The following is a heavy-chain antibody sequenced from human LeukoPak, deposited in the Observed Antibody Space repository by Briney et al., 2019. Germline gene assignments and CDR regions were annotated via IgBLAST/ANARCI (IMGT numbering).Heavy chain of an antibody. Sequence: SETLSLTCTVSGGSISSHYWSFIRQPPGEGLEWIGYIYHSGSTNYNPSFRGRVIMSVDTSKTQFSLRLTSVTATDTAVYYCARTRDDTSGYLSIDSWGQGTLVTVSS. J-gene: IGHJ4*02. CDR3: ARTRDDTSGYLSIDS. D-gene: IGHD3-22*01. V-gene: IGHV4-59*11. CDR1: GGSISSHY. CDR2: IYHSGST.